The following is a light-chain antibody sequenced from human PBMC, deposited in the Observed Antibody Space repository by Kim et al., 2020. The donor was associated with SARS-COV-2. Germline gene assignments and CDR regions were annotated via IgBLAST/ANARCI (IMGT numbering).Light chain of an antibody. J-gene: IGKJ1*01. Sequence: DIQMTQSPSSLSASVGGRVTITCRASPSISSYLNWYQQKPGKAPKLLIYAASSMQSGVPSRFSGSGSGTDFTLTISSLQPEDFETYYGLQTYRTPWTFGQGTKVNIK. CDR3: LQTYRTPWT. V-gene: IGKV1-39*01. CDR2: AAS. CDR1: PSISSY.